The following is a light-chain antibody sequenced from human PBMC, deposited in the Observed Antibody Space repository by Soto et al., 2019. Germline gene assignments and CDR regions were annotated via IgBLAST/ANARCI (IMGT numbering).Light chain of an antibody. V-gene: IGKV3-20*01. Sequence: EIVLTQSPGTLSLSPGERATLSCRASQSVSSSYLAWYQQKPGQAPRLLIYGASSRAMGIPDRFSGSGSGTDFTLTISRLEPEDFAVYYCQQYGSSPATFGQGTKVDIK. J-gene: IGKJ1*01. CDR1: QSVSSSY. CDR3: QQYGSSPAT. CDR2: GAS.